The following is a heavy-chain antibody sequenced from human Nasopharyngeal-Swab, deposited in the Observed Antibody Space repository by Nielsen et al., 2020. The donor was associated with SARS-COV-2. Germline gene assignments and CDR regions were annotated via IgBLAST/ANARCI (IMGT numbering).Heavy chain of an antibody. Sequence: ASVKVSCKASGYTFTSYDINWVRQATGQGLEWMGWMNPNSGNTGYAQKFQGRVTMTRNTSISTAYMELSSLRSEDTAVYYCARDRPYDSSGYLPFDYWGQGTLVTVSS. D-gene: IGHD3-22*01. CDR3: ARDRPYDSSGYLPFDY. J-gene: IGHJ4*02. V-gene: IGHV1-8*01. CDR2: MNPNSGNT. CDR1: GYTFTSYD.